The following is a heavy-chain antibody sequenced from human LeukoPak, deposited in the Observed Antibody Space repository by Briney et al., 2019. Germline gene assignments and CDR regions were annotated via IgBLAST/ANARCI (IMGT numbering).Heavy chain of an antibody. CDR1: GFTFSNYG. D-gene: IGHD2-15*01. V-gene: IGHV3-30*18. CDR3: AKDNSRYCSGGSCYSPYY. Sequence: GGSLRLSCAASGFTFSNYGMHWVRQAPGKGLEWVAVMSYDGSNKYYADSVKGRFTISRDNSKNTLYLQMNSLRAEDTAVYYCAKDNSRYCSGGSCYSPYYWGQGTLVTVSS. CDR2: MSYDGSNK. J-gene: IGHJ4*02.